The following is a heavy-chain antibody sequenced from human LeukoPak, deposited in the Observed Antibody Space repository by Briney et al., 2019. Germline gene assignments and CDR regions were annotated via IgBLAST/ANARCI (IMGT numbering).Heavy chain of an antibody. CDR2: IIPIFGTA. Sequence: SVKVSRKASGGTFSSYAISWVRQAPGQGLEWMGGIIPIFGTANYAQKFQGRVTITVDESTSTAYMELSSLRSEDTAVYYCARDLSRLLRFLGWPPYMDVWGKGTTVTVSS. D-gene: IGHD3-3*01. V-gene: IGHV1-69*13. J-gene: IGHJ6*03. CDR3: ARDLSRLLRFLGWPPYMDV. CDR1: GGTFSSYA.